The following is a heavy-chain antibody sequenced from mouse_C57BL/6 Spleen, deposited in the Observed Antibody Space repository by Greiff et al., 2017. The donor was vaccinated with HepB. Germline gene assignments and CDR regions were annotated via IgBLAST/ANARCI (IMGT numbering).Heavy chain of an antibody. V-gene: IGHV7-3*01. J-gene: IGHJ2*01. D-gene: IGHD4-1*01. CDR3: ARYDSGTGYYFDY. Sequence: EVQLVESGGGLVQPGGSLSLSCAASGFTFTDYYMSWVRQPPGKALEWLGFIRNKANGYTTEYSASVKGRFTISRDNSQSILYLQMNALRAEDSATYYCARYDSGTGYYFDYWGLGTTLTVSS. CDR1: GFTFTDYY. CDR2: IRNKANGYTT.